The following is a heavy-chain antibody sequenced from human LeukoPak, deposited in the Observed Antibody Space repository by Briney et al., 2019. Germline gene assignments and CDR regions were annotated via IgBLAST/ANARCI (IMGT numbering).Heavy chain of an antibody. D-gene: IGHD7-27*01. CDR1: GYTFTGYY. V-gene: IGHV1-2*02. CDR2: INPKGGGT. J-gene: IGHJ5*02. Sequence: EASVKVSCKASGYTFTGYYMYWVRQAPGQGLEWMGWINPKGGGTDYAQKFQGRVTMTRDTSISTAYMELSSLRSDDTAVYYCARDGDAVLVELDLWGQGTLVTVSS. CDR3: ARDGDAVLVELDL.